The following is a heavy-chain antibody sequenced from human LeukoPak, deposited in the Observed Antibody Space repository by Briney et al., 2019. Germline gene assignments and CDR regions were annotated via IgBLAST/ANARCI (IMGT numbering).Heavy chain of an antibody. Sequence: PGGSLRLSCAASGFTFSSYAMSWVRQAPGKGLEWVSAISGNGGSTYYADSVKGRFTISRDNSKNTLYLQMNSLRAEDTAVYYCAKDGPTWGSYRLITSGFDYWGQGTLVTVSS. D-gene: IGHD3-16*02. CDR2: ISGNGGST. V-gene: IGHV3-23*01. CDR1: GFTFSSYA. CDR3: AKDGPTWGSYRLITSGFDY. J-gene: IGHJ4*02.